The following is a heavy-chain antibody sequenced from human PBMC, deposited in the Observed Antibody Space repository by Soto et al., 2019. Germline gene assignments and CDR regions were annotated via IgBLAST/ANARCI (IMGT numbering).Heavy chain of an antibody. CDR3: ARHGEVWYSYQPYYYYGMDV. D-gene: IGHD5-18*01. V-gene: IGHV4-39*01. Sequence: PSETLSLTCTVSGGSISSSSYYWGWIRQPPGKGLEWIGSIYYSGSTYYNPSLKSRVTISVDTSKNQFSLKLSSVTAADTAVYYCARHGEVWYSYQPYYYYGMDVWGQGTTVTVSS. CDR2: IYYSGST. CDR1: GGSISSSSYY. J-gene: IGHJ6*02.